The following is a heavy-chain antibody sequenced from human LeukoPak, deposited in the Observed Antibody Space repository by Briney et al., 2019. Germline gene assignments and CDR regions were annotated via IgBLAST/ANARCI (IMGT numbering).Heavy chain of an antibody. D-gene: IGHD1-26*01. J-gene: IGHJ4*02. CDR2: ISSNGGST. CDR3: ARDTDSGSYFDY. CDR1: GFTVSSNY. Sequence: GGSLRLSCAASGFTVSSNYMSWVRQGPGKGLEYVSAISSNGGSTYYANSVKGRFTISRGNSKNTLYLQMGSLRAEDMAVYYCARDTDSGSYFDYWGQGTLVTVSS. V-gene: IGHV3-64*01.